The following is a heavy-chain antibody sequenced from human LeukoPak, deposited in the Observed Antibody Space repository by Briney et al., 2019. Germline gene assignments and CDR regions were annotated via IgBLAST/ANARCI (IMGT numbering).Heavy chain of an antibody. D-gene: IGHD3-10*01. V-gene: IGHV3-21*01. Sequence: GGSLKLSCAASGFTFSDYTMNWVRQAPGKGLGWVSSISPSSTYIYYADSLKGRITISRDNAKNSLYLQMNSLRAEDTAVYYCVRHRSASDYWGQGALVTVSS. CDR3: VRHRSASDY. CDR1: GFTFSDYT. CDR2: ISPSSTYI. J-gene: IGHJ4*02.